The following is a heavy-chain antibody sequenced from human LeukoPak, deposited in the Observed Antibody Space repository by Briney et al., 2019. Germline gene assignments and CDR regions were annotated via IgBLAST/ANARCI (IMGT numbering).Heavy chain of an antibody. CDR2: ISYDGSNK. D-gene: IGHD3-10*01. V-gene: IGHV3-30*03. CDR1: GFTFSSYG. Sequence: PGGSLRLSCAASGFTFSSYGMHWVRQAPGKGLEWVAVISYDGSNKYYADSVKGRFTISRDNSKNTLYLQMNSLRAEDTAVYYCARDPWGSGSYYFDYWGQGTLVTVSS. J-gene: IGHJ4*02. CDR3: ARDPWGSGSYYFDY.